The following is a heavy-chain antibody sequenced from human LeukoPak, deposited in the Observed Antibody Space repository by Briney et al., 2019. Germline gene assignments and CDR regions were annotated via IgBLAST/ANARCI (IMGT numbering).Heavy chain of an antibody. Sequence: GGSLRLSCAASGFTFSSYSMNWVRQAPGNWLEWDSYISSSSSTIFYADSMKGRFTISRDNDKNSLYLQMNRLRAEDTAVYYCARDADFDTYCGGDCYCCAFDIWGQGTMVTVSS. CDR3: ARDADFDTYCGGDCYCCAFDI. V-gene: IGHV3-48*01. CDR2: ISSSSSTI. J-gene: IGHJ3*02. D-gene: IGHD2-21*01. CDR1: GFTFSSYS.